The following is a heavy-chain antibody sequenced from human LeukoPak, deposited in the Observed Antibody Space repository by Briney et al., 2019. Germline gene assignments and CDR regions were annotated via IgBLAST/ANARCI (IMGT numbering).Heavy chain of an antibody. J-gene: IGHJ5*02. D-gene: IGHD6-19*01. Sequence: PSETLSLTCAVYGGSFSGYYWSWIRQPPGRGLEWIGEVEHSGNTNYNPSVKTRVTISLDTSKTQFSLKLTSVTAADTAVYYCARDSPGYSSGWYDPFGQGTLVT. CDR3: ARDSPGYSSGWYDP. CDR1: GGSFSGYY. CDR2: VEHSGNT. V-gene: IGHV4-34*01.